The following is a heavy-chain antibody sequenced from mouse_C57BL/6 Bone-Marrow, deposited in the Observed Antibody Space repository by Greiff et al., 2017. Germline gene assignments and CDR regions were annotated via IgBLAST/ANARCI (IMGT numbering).Heavy chain of an antibody. CDR1: GFTFSSYA. D-gene: IGHD1-1*01. Sequence: EVQLVESGGGLVKPGGSLKLSCAASGFTFSSYAMSWVRQTPEKRLEWVATISDGGSYTYYPDNVKGRVTISRDNAKNNLYLQMSHLKSEDTAMYYCARGGAYYVLAYGGQGTLVTVSA. CDR2: ISDGGSYT. V-gene: IGHV5-4*01. CDR3: ARGGAYYVLAY. J-gene: IGHJ3*01.